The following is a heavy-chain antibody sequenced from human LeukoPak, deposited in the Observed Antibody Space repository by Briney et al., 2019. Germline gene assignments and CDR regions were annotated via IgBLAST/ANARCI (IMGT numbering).Heavy chain of an antibody. V-gene: IGHV4-59*01. Sequence: YPSETLSLTCTVSGGSISSYYWTWIRQPPGKGLEWIGYIHYSGSSISHPSLNSRVTMSVDTSKSQFSLKLTSVTAADTAVYYCARGRRTAVVTDFDYWGQGILVTVSS. CDR2: IHYSGSS. CDR3: ARGRRTAVVTDFDY. CDR1: GGSISSYY. D-gene: IGHD2-21*02. J-gene: IGHJ4*02.